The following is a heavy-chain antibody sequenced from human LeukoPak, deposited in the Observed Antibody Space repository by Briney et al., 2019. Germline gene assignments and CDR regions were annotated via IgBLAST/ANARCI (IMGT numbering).Heavy chain of an antibody. Sequence: GGSLRLSCAASGFTFSNYDMNWVRQAPGKGLEWVSSISSSSYIYYADSVKGRFAISRDNAKNSLYLQMYGLRAEDTAVYYCAGTYGSGSYPNYWGQGTLVTVSS. D-gene: IGHD3-10*01. J-gene: IGHJ4*02. CDR1: GFTFSNYD. CDR3: AGTYGSGSYPNY. CDR2: ISSSSYI. V-gene: IGHV3-69-1*01.